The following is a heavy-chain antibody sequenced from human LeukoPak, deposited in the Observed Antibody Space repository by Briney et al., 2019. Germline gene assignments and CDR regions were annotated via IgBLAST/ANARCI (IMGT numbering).Heavy chain of an antibody. D-gene: IGHD5-24*01. J-gene: IGHJ4*02. V-gene: IGHV1-2*02. CDR1: GYTFTTYA. CDR3: ARDRYGDGFAHLDY. Sequence: ASVKVSCKASGYTFTTYAIHWVRQAPGQGLEWMGWITPGGGTNYPQKFQGRVAITWDTSITTAYMDLSRLTSDDTAVYYCARDRYGDGFAHLDYWGQGALVTASS. CDR2: ITPGGGT.